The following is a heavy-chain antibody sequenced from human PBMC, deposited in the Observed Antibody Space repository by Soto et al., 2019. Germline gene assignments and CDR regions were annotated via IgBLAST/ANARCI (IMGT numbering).Heavy chain of an antibody. D-gene: IGHD5-12*01. CDR3: ARDPPLVATDSYHGMDV. CDR1: GFTFSSYW. J-gene: IGHJ6*02. V-gene: IGHV3-7*01. Sequence: GGSLRLSCAASGFTFSSYWMSWVRQAPGKGLEWVANIKQDGSEKSYVDSVKGRFTISRDNAKNSLYLQMNSLRAEDTAVYYCARDPPLVATDSYHGMDVWGQGPTVTVAS. CDR2: IKQDGSEK.